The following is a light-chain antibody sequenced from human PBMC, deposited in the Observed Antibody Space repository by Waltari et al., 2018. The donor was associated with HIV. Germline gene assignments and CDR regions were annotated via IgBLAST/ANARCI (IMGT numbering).Light chain of an antibody. CDR2: EVT. Sequence: HSALTHPASVSGSPGQSITISCTGASSDVGGYNYVSWYQQHPGKAPKLMIYEVTNRPSGVSIRFSGSKSGNTASLTISGLQADDEADYYCSSYTSTTTLDFGAGTKVTVL. V-gene: IGLV2-14*01. CDR3: SSYTSTTTLD. J-gene: IGLJ1*01. CDR1: SSDVGGYNY.